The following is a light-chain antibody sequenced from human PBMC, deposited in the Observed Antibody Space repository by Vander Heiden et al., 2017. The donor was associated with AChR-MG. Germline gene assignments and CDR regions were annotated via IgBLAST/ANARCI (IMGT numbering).Light chain of an antibody. CDR2: GKN. CDR3: NSRDSSGPR. Sequence: SSELTQDPAVSVALGQTVRITCQGDSLRSYYASWYQQKPGQAPVLVIYGKNNRPSGIPDRFSGSSSGNTASLTITGAQAEDEADYYCNSRDSSGPRFGGGTKLTVL. CDR1: SLRSYY. V-gene: IGLV3-19*01. J-gene: IGLJ3*02.